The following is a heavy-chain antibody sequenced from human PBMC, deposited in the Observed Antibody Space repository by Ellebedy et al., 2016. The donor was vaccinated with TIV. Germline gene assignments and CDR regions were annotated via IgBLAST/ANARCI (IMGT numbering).Heavy chain of an antibody. CDR2: IKQDGSEK. D-gene: IGHD2-2*01. CDR3: AKEREEIVPAAHFDH. V-gene: IGHV3-7*05. Sequence: GESLKISCAASGFTFRSYWMSWVRQAPGKGLEWVANIKQDGSEKNYVDSVKGRFTISRDTSKNTLFLQMNSLRADDTALYYCAKEREEIVPAAHFDHWGRGTLVTVSS. CDR1: GFTFRSYW. J-gene: IGHJ4*02.